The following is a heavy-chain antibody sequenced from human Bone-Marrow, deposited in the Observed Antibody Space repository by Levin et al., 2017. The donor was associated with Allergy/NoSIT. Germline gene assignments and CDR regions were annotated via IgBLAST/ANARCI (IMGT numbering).Heavy chain of an antibody. D-gene: IGHD4-17*01. V-gene: IGHV1-69*02. CDR3: ASSTVTDGDAFDI. Sequence: KISCKASGGTFSSYTISWVRQAPGQGLEWMGRIIPILGIANYAQKFQGRVTITADKSTSTAYMELSSLRSEDTAVYYCASSTVTDGDAFDIWGQGTMVTVSS. J-gene: IGHJ3*02. CDR2: IIPILGIA. CDR1: GGTFSSYT.